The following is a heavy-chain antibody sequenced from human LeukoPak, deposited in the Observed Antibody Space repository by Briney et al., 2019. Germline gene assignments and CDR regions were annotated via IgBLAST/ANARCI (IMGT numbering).Heavy chain of an antibody. CDR1: GYTFTSYY. Sequence: ASVKVSCKASGYTFTSYYMHWVRQAPGQGLEWMGWINPNSGGTNYAQKFQGRVTMTRDTSISTAYMELSRLRSDDTAVYYCARARTYVGNWFDPWGQGTLVTVSS. D-gene: IGHD1-1*01. V-gene: IGHV1-2*02. CDR3: ARARTYVGNWFDP. CDR2: INPNSGGT. J-gene: IGHJ5*02.